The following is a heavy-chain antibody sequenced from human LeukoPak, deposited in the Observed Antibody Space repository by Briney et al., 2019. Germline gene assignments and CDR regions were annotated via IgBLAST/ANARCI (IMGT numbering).Heavy chain of an antibody. CDR1: GGSFSGYY. Sequence: SETLSLTCAVYGGSFSGYYWSWIRQPPGKGLEWIGEISHSRSTNYNPSLKSRVTISVDTSKNQFSLKLSSVTAADTAVYYCAIASITMVRGVIITSHFDYWGQGTLVTVSS. CDR2: ISHSRST. J-gene: IGHJ4*02. V-gene: IGHV4-34*01. D-gene: IGHD3-10*01. CDR3: AIASITMVRGVIITSHFDY.